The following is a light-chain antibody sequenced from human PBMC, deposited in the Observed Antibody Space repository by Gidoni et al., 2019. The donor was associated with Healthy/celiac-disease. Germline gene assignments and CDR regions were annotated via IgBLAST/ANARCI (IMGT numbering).Light chain of an antibody. CDR1: PSVSSN. V-gene: IGKV3-15*01. Sequence: EIVMTQSPATLSVSPGERATPSCRASPSVSSNLAWYQQKPGQAPRLLIYGASTRATGIPARCSGSGSGTEFTLTISSLQSEDFAVYCCQQYNTWPLTFGGGTKVEIK. CDR3: QQYNTWPLT. CDR2: GAS. J-gene: IGKJ4*01.